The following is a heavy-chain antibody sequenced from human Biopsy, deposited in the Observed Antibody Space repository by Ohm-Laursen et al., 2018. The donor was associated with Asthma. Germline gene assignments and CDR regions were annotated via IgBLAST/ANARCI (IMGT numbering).Heavy chain of an antibody. Sequence: SLRLACSASGFTFSSYSMNWVRQAPGKGLEWVSYISSSSSTIYYADSVKGRFTISRDNAKNSLYLQMNSLRDEDTAVYYCARPRWGPYGYWGQGTLVTVSS. CDR2: ISSSSSTI. J-gene: IGHJ4*02. V-gene: IGHV3-48*02. D-gene: IGHD4-17*01. CDR3: ARPRWGPYGY. CDR1: GFTFSSYS.